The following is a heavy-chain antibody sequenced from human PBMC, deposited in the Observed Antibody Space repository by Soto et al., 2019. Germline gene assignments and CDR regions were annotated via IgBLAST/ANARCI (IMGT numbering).Heavy chain of an antibody. CDR1: GFTFDDYA. D-gene: IGHD6-13*01. CDR3: AKDMRGGSSSSRYYYGLDV. CDR2: ISWNSGTI. V-gene: IGHV3-9*01. Sequence: EVQQVESGGGLVQPGRSLRLSCAASGFTFDDYAMHWVRQAPGKGLEWVSGISWNSGTIVYADSVKGRFTISRDNAKNSLYLQMNSLRGEDTALYYCAKDMRGGSSSSRYYYGLDVWGQGTTVTVSS. J-gene: IGHJ6*02.